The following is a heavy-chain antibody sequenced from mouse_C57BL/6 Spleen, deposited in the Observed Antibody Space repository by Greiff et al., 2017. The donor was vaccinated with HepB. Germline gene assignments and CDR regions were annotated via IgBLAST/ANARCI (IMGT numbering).Heavy chain of an antibody. CDR3: GLHYYGSSPYWYFDV. V-gene: IGHV1-78*01. CDR1: GYTFTDHT. CDR2: IYPRDGST. J-gene: IGHJ1*03. D-gene: IGHD1-1*01. Sequence: VQLQESDAELVKPGASVKISCKVSGYTFTDHTIHWMKQRPEQGLEWIGYIYPRDGSTKYNEKFKGKATLTADKSSSTAYMQLNSLTSEDSAVYFCGLHYYGSSPYWYFDVWGTGTTVTVSS.